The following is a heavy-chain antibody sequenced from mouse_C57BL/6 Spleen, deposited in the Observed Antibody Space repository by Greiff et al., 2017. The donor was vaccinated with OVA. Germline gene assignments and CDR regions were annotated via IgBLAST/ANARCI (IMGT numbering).Heavy chain of an antibody. V-gene: IGHV1-74*01. CDR2: IHPSDSDT. J-gene: IGHJ3*01. Sequence: QVQLQPGAELVKPGASVKVSCKASGYTFTSYWMHWVKQRPGQGLEWIGRIHPSDSDTNYNQKFKGKATLTVDKSSSTAYMQLSSLTSEDSAVYYCVPANPAWFAYWGQGTLVTVSA. CDR3: VPANPAWFAY. D-gene: IGHD3-3*01. CDR1: GYTFTSYW.